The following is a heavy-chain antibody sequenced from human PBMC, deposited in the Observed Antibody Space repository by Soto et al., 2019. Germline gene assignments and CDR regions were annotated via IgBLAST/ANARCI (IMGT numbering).Heavy chain of an antibody. CDR1: GGSISSGGYS. CDR2: IYHSGST. Sequence: SETLSLTCAVSGGSISSGGYSWSWIRQPPGKGLEWIGYIYHSGSTYYNPSLKSRVTISVDRSKNQFSLKLSSVTAADTAVYYCARERSSGWKRYKWFDPWGQGTLVNVPS. V-gene: IGHV4-30-2*01. J-gene: IGHJ5*02. D-gene: IGHD6-19*01. CDR3: ARERSSGWKRYKWFDP.